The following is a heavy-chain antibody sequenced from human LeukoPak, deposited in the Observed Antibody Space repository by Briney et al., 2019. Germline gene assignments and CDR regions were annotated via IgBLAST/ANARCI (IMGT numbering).Heavy chain of an antibody. V-gene: IGHV3-7*01. CDR1: GFTFRNYW. CDR2: IKPDGSEK. D-gene: IGHD6-13*01. Sequence: GGSLRLSCEVSGFTFRNYWMTWVRQAPGRGLEWVANIKPDGSEKNYVDSVKGRFTISRDDAKNSLFLQMNSLRPEDTAVYFCARNDVAAAGDYWGQGALVTVSS. CDR3: ARNDVAAAGDY. J-gene: IGHJ4*02.